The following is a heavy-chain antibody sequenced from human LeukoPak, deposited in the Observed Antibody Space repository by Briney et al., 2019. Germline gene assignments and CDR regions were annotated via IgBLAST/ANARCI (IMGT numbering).Heavy chain of an antibody. CDR1: GGSFSGYY. V-gene: IGHV4-34*01. CDR3: ARARQWLVGSPFDY. Sequence: KPSQTLSLTCAVYGGSFSGYYWSWIRQPPGKGLEWIGEINHSGSTNYNPSLKSRVTISVDTSKNQFSMKLSSVTAADTAVYYCARARQWLVGSPFDYWGQGTLVTVSS. CDR2: INHSGST. D-gene: IGHD6-19*01. J-gene: IGHJ4*02.